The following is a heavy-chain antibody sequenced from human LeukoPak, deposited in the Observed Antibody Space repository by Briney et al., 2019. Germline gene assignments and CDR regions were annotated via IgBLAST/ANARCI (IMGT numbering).Heavy chain of an antibody. J-gene: IGHJ5*02. V-gene: IGHV1-2*02. CDR3: VRDEDGSGVGNWFDP. Sequence: ASVKVSCKASGYTFTAYYMHWVRQAPGQGLEWMGWINPDSGGTNYAQKFQDRVTMTRDTSVSTVYMELSWLRSDDTAVYYCVRDEDGSGVGNWFDPWGQGTLVTVSS. CDR1: GYTFTAYY. D-gene: IGHD3-10*01. CDR2: INPDSGGT.